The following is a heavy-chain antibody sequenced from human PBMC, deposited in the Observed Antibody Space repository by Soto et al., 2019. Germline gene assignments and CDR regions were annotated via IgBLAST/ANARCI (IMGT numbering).Heavy chain of an antibody. D-gene: IGHD5-18*01. CDR2: IYYSGST. CDR3: ARYVDTAMAVEYNYFDY. J-gene: IGHJ4*02. V-gene: IGHV4-59*08. CDR1: GGSISSYY. Sequence: QVQLQESGPGLVKPSETLSLTCTVSGGSISSYYWSWIRQPPGKGLGWIGYIYYSGSTNYNPSLKRRVTRSGDTSKNQFSLKRSSVAAADTAVYYCARYVDTAMAVEYNYFDYWGQGTLVTVSS.